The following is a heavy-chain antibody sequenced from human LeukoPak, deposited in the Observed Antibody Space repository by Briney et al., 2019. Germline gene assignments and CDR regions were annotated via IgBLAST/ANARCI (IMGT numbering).Heavy chain of an antibody. Sequence: PGGSLRLSCAASGFTFSSYAMHWVRQAPGKGLEWVAVISYDGSNKYYADSVKGRFTISRDNSKNTLYLQMNSLRAEDTAVYYCARDPPPRIVVATDTDYWGQGTLVTVSS. CDR3: ARDPPPRIVVATDTDY. D-gene: IGHD1-26*01. CDR1: GFTFSSYA. CDR2: ISYDGSNK. J-gene: IGHJ4*02. V-gene: IGHV3-30*14.